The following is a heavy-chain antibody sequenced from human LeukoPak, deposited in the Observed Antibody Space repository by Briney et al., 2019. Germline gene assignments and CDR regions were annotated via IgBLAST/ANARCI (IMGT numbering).Heavy chain of an antibody. J-gene: IGHJ4*02. CDR2: ITSRDGTT. CDR1: GFTFSTYA. Sequence: GGSLRLSCAASGFTFSTYAMSWVRQTPGKGLEWVSSITSRDGTTYYADSVKGRFTISRDNSEDTPFLQMNSLRAEDTAVYYCARDRPNYYDSSGHYYRRDGDYWGQGTLVTVSS. D-gene: IGHD3-22*01. V-gene: IGHV3-23*01. CDR3: ARDRPNYYDSSGHYYRRDGDY.